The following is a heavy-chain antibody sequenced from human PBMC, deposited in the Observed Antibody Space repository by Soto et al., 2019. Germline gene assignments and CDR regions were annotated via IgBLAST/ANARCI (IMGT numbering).Heavy chain of an antibody. Sequence: ASVKVSCKASGYTFTSYYMHWVRQAPGQGLEWMGIINPSGGSTSYAQKFQGRVTMTRDTSTSTVYMELSSLRSEDTAVYYCARDQSRDLRGYSYGLDYWGQGTLVAVSS. D-gene: IGHD5-18*01. CDR2: INPSGGST. CDR3: ARDQSRDLRGYSYGLDY. V-gene: IGHV1-46*01. CDR1: GYTFTSYY. J-gene: IGHJ4*02.